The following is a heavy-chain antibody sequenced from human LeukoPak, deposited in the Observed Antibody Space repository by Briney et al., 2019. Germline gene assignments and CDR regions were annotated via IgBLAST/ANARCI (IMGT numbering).Heavy chain of an antibody. CDR3: AKDYRMITFGGVIDY. CDR2: ISGSGGST. J-gene: IGHJ4*02. Sequence: AGGSLRLSCAASGFTFSSYAMSWVRQAPGKGLEWVSVISGSGGSTYYADSVKGRFTISRDNSKNTLYLQMNSLRAEDTAVYYCAKDYRMITFGGVIDYWGQGTLVTVSS. D-gene: IGHD3-16*01. CDR1: GFTFSSYA. V-gene: IGHV3-23*01.